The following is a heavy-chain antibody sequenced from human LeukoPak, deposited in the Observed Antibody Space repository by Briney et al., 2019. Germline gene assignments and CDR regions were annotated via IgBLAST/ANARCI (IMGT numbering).Heavy chain of an antibody. J-gene: IGHJ4*02. D-gene: IGHD3-22*01. V-gene: IGHV3-53*01. Sequence: GGSLRLSCAASGFTFSSIHMVWVRQAPGKGLEWVSVTYTGGNSYYADSVKGRFIISRDISKNTLYLQMNSLRAEDSALYYCAKDYYDISGSRYDFWGQGTLVTVSS. CDR1: GFTFSSIH. CDR3: AKDYYDISGSRYDF. CDR2: TYTGGNS.